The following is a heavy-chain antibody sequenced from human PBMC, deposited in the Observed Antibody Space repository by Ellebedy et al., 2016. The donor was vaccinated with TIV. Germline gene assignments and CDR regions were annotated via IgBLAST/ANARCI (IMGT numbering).Heavy chain of an antibody. D-gene: IGHD4-17*01. CDR2: IYQDGSFQ. Sequence: GESLKISCTASGFSFRSYWMSWVRQAPGKGLEWVANIYQDGSFQYYLDSVKGRFTISRDNANKSLFLQMNSLRVEDTAVYYCARRGSYGDYAVQVNSWFDPWGQGTLVTVSS. CDR3: ARRGSYGDYAVQVNSWFDP. J-gene: IGHJ5*02. V-gene: IGHV3-7*01. CDR1: GFSFRSYW.